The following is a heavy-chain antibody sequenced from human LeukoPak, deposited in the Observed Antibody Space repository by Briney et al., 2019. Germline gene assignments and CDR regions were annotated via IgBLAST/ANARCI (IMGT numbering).Heavy chain of an antibody. Sequence: SETLSLTCTVSGGSINSSDHYWAWIRQPPGKGLEWIGSKYYSGDTYYSPSLKSRVTISVDTSRNKFALKLNSVTAADTAVYYCARDPGFGYSYGPFDYWGQGTLVTVSS. J-gene: IGHJ4*02. V-gene: IGHV4-39*02. CDR1: GGSINSSDHY. CDR3: ARDPGFGYSYGPFDY. D-gene: IGHD5-18*01. CDR2: KYYSGDT.